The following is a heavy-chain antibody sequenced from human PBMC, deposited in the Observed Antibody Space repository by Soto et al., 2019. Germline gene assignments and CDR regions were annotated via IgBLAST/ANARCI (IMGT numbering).Heavy chain of an antibody. CDR3: ARAVIAAAGTGGYYFDY. J-gene: IGHJ4*02. Sequence: PGGSLRLSCAASGFTFSTYTMSWVRQAPGKGLEWVSVIYSGGSTYYADSVKGRFTISRDNSKNTLYLQMNSLRAEDTAVYYCARAVIAAAGTGGYYFDYWGQGTLVTVS. CDR2: IYSGGST. CDR1: GFTFSTYT. D-gene: IGHD6-13*01. V-gene: IGHV3-53*01.